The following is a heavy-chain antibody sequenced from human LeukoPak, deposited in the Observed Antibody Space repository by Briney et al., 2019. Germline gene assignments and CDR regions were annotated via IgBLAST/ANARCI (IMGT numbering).Heavy chain of an antibody. CDR3: ARTAGNWIFDY. CDR2: IYHSGST. CDR1: GGSISSGGYS. V-gene: IGHV4-30-2*01. Sequence: PSETLSLTCAVSGGSISSGGYSWSWIRQPPGMGLEWIGYIYHSGSTYYNPSLKSRVTISVDRSKNQFSLKLSSVTAADTAVYYCARTAGNWIFDYWGQGTLVTVSS. D-gene: IGHD1-20*01. J-gene: IGHJ4*02.